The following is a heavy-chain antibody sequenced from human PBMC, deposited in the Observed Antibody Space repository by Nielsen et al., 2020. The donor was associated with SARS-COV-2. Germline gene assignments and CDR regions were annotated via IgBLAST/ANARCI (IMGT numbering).Heavy chain of an antibody. Sequence: GESLKISCAASGFSFSDSAMHWVRQASGKGLEWVGRIRSKANNYATGYAASMKGKFTISRDDSKNTAYLQMNNLRTEDTAVYYCTRVNPTSGSWFDAFDIWGQGTLVTVSS. V-gene: IGHV3-73*01. D-gene: IGHD6-13*01. CDR1: GFSFSDSA. CDR2: IRSKANNYAT. CDR3: TRVNPTSGSWFDAFDI. J-gene: IGHJ3*02.